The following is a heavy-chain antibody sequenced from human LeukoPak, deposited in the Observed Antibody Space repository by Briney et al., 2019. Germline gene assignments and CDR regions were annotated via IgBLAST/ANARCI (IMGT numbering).Heavy chain of an antibody. Sequence: GASVKVSCKASGYTFTSYGISWVRQAPGQGLEWMGWISAYNGNTNYAQKLQGRVTMTTDTSTSTAYMELRSLRSEDTAVYYCARVWELRFRGTLDYWGQGTLVTVSS. CDR2: ISAYNGNT. J-gene: IGHJ4*02. V-gene: IGHV1-18*01. CDR3: ARVWELRFRGTLDY. D-gene: IGHD3-3*01. CDR1: GYTFTSYG.